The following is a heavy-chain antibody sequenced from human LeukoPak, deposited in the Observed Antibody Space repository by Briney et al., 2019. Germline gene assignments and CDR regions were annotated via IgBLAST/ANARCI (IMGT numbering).Heavy chain of an antibody. CDR3: AKEKAIAAAGTGWFDP. CDR1: GFNFSIYS. CDR2: ITRSSTTI. V-gene: IGHV3-48*01. J-gene: IGHJ5*02. Sequence: GGSLRLSCAASGFNFSIYSMNWVRQAPGKGLEWVSYITRSSTTIYYADSVKGRFTISRDNAKNTLYLQMNSLRAEDTAVYYCAKEKAIAAAGTGWFDPWGQGTLVTVSS. D-gene: IGHD6-13*01.